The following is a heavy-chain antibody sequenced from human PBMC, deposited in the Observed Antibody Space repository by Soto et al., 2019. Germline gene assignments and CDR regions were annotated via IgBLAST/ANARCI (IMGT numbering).Heavy chain of an antibody. Sequence: QVQLQESGPGLVRPSGTLSLTCTVSGDSISNTNWWSWVRQPPGKGREWIGEIYHSGSTNYNPSLKSRVSISVDKSKNQFSLNLTSVTAADTAVYFCAKRSLRRLRFVETHWGQGTLVTVSS. CDR3: AKRSLRRLRFVETH. D-gene: IGHD3-3*01. J-gene: IGHJ4*02. V-gene: IGHV4-4*02. CDR2: IYHSGST. CDR1: GDSISNTNW.